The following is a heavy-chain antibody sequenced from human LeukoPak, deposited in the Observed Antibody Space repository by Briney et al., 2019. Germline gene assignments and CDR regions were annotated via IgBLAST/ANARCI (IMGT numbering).Heavy chain of an antibody. CDR3: AREVVTAGPTRWYFDL. Sequence: GGSLRLSCAASGFTVSSNYMSWVRQAPGKGLEWVSVIYSGGSTYYADPVKGRFTISRDNSKNTLYLQMNSLRAEDTAVYYCAREVVTAGPTRWYFDLWGRGTLVTVSS. V-gene: IGHV3-53*01. CDR1: GFTVSSNY. D-gene: IGHD2-21*02. J-gene: IGHJ2*01. CDR2: IYSGGST.